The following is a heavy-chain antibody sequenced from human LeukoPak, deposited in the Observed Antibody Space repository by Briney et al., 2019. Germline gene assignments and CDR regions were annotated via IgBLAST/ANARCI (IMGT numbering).Heavy chain of an antibody. CDR3: ARVEYSSSSGGSFDY. CDR1: GYTFTSYG. CDR2: ISAYNGNT. D-gene: IGHD6-6*01. Sequence: ASVKVSCKASGYTFTSYGISWVRQAPGQGLEWMGWISAYNGNTNYAQKLQGRVTMTTDTSTSTAYMELRSLRSDDTAAYYCARVEYSSSSGGSFDYWGQGTLVTVSS. J-gene: IGHJ4*02. V-gene: IGHV1-18*01.